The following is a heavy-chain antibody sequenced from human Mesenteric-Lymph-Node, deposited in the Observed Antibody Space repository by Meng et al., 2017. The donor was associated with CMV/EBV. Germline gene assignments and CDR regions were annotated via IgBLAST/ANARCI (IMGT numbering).Heavy chain of an antibody. J-gene: IGHJ3*02. CDR2: ISYDGSNK. Sequence: GESLKISCAASGFSFNSYAMHWVRQAPGKGLEWVAVISYDGSNKYYADSVKGRFTISRDNSKNTLYLQMNSLRAEDTAVYYCAREDDAFDIWGQGTMVTVSS. CDR1: GFSFNSYA. CDR3: AREDDAFDI. V-gene: IGHV3-30*04.